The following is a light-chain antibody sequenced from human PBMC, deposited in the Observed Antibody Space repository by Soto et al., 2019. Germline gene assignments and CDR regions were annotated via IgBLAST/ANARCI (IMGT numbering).Light chain of an antibody. CDR3: QQYNNWWT. CDR1: QSVSSN. V-gene: IGKV3-15*01. CDR2: GAS. J-gene: IGKJ1*01. Sequence: EIVMTQSPATLSVSPGERATLSCSASQSVSSNLAWYQQKPGQAPRLLIYGASTRATGIPARFSGSGSGTEFTLTISSLQSEDFAVYYCQQYNNWWTFGQGTKVDNK.